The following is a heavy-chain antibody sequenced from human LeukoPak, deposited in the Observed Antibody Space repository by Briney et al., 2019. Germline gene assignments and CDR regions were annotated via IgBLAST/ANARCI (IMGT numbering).Heavy chain of an antibody. CDR2: MNPNRGNT. Sequence: ASVKVSCKASGYTFTRYDINWVREATGQGLEWMGWMNPNRGNTGYAQKFQGRVTITRNTSISTAYMELSSLRSEDTAVYYCARGMTDYGIYYYYYYYMDVWGKGTTVTASS. V-gene: IGHV1-8*03. CDR1: GYTFTRYD. CDR3: ARGMTDYGIYYYYYYYMDV. D-gene: IGHD4-17*01. J-gene: IGHJ6*03.